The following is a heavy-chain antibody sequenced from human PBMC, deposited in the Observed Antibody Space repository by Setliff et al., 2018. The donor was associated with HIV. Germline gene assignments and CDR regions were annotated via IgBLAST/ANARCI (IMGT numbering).Heavy chain of an antibody. CDR3: ARGHMLITYYYYYYMDV. CDR1: GDSISGFF. D-gene: IGHD3-10*02. Sequence: SETLSLTCNVSGDSISGFFWTWIRQPPGKRLEWIGYIYYSGSTNYNPSLKSRVTISVDTSKNQFSLKLSSVTAADTAVYYCARGHMLITYYYYYYMDVWGKGTTVTVSS. J-gene: IGHJ6*03. V-gene: IGHV4-59*01. CDR2: IYYSGST.